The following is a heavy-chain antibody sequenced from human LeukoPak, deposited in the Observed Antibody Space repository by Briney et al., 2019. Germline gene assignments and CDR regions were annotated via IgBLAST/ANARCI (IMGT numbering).Heavy chain of an antibody. CDR3: AKEGLSDRYCRGGSCYSNYYYGMDV. CDR1: GFTFDDYA. D-gene: IGHD2-15*01. CDR2: ISWNSGSI. J-gene: IGHJ6*02. Sequence: GGSLRLSCAASGFTFDDYAMHWVRQAPGKGLEWVSGISWNSGSIGYADSVKGRFTISRDNAKNSLYLQMNSLRAEDTALYYCAKEGLSDRYCRGGSCYSNYYYGMDVWGQGTTVTVSS. V-gene: IGHV3-9*01.